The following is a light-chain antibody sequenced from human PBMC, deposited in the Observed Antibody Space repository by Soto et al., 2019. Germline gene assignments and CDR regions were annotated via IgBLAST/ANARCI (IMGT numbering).Light chain of an antibody. J-gene: IGLJ1*01. CDR1: SSDVGGHDY. V-gene: IGLV2-14*01. CDR3: GSWDSSLSAYV. Sequence: QSALTQPASVSGSPGQSITISCTGSSSDVGGHDYVSWYLQHPGKAPKLLIYEAFNRPSGVSDRFSGSKSGTSATLGITGFQTGDEADYYCGSWDSSLSAYVFGTGTKVTVL. CDR2: EAF.